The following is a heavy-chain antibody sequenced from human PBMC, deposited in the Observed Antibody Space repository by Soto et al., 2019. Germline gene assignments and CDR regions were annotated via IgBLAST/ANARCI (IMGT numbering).Heavy chain of an antibody. V-gene: IGHV1-46*02. CDR1: GYTFNSFF. Sequence: QVQLVQSGAEVKKPGASVKLSCNASGYTFNSFFVNWVRQAPGQGLEWMGAINPNRCTTYSPQKLRRRVTLVVATSTRTAHLALNSLGSEDTAVYYCRRVVPIPASGCGRYHWGQGTLVTVSS. D-gene: IGHD3-10*01. CDR3: RRVVPIPASGCGRYH. J-gene: IGHJ5*02. CDR2: INPNRCTT.